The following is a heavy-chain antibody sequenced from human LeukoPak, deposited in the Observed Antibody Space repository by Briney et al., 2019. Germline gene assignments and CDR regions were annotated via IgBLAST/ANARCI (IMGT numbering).Heavy chain of an antibody. CDR2: IYPGDSDT. J-gene: IGHJ4*02. CDR1: GYSFNTYL. V-gene: IGHV5-51*01. D-gene: IGHD6-6*01. Sequence: GESLKISCKGSGYSFNTYLIDWVRQMPGKGLEWMGIIYPGDSDTRYSPSFQGQVTISADKSISTAYLQWSSLKASDTAMYYCARTIAARRHYYFDYWGQGTLVTVSS. CDR3: ARTIAARRHYYFDY.